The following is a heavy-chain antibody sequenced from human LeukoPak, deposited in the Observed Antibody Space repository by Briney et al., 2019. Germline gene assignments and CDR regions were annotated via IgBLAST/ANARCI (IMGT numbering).Heavy chain of an antibody. CDR2: IYYSGST. V-gene: IGHV4-59*01. CDR3: ARDTYDSNRAFDY. CDR1: GGSISSYY. D-gene: IGHD3-22*01. Sequence: SETLSLTCTVSGGSISSYYWSWIRQPPGKGLEWIGYIYYSGSTNYNPSLKSRVTISVDTSKNQSSLKLSSVTAADTAVYYCARDTYDSNRAFDYWGQGTLVTVSS. J-gene: IGHJ4*02.